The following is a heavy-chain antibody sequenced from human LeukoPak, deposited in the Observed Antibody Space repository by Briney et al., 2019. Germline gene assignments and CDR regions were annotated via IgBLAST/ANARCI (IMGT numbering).Heavy chain of an antibody. CDR3: ARVRYSDSSVLTRKRSYYFDY. CDR2: IYSGGVT. J-gene: IGHJ4*02. Sequence: GGSLRLSCAASGFTVSSDYMSWVRQAPGKGLEWVSIIYSGGVTYSADSVKGRFTISRDNSKNTLYLQMNSLRAEDTAVYHCARVRYSDSSVLTRKRSYYFDYWGQGTLVTVSS. CDR1: GFTVSSDY. V-gene: IGHV3-53*01. D-gene: IGHD3-22*01.